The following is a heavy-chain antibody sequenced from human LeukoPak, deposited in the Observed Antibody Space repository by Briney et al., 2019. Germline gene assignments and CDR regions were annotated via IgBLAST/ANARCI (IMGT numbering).Heavy chain of an antibody. CDR2: IYTSGST. CDR1: GGSPRSYY. Sequence: PPETPSLTRTVSGGSPRSYYWSSIRQPAGKGLEWIGRIYTSGSTNYNPSRKSRVTMSVDTSKNQFSLKLSSVTAADTAVYYCARAIPGETVAGTVDYWGQGTLVTVSS. V-gene: IGHV4-4*07. D-gene: IGHD6-19*01. J-gene: IGHJ4*02. CDR3: ARAIPGETVAGTVDY.